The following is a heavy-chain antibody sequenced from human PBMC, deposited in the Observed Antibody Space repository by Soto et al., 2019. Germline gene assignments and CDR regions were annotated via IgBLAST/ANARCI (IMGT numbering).Heavy chain of an antibody. CDR1: GGSFSGYY. Sequence: SETLSLTCAVYGGSFSGYYWSWIRQPPGKGLEWIGEINHSGSTNYNPSLKSRVTISVDTSKNQFSLKLSSVTAADTAVYYCARGGPYYYDSSGYYYFFDYWGQGTLVTVSS. CDR2: INHSGST. V-gene: IGHV4-34*01. D-gene: IGHD3-22*01. J-gene: IGHJ4*02. CDR3: ARGGPYYYDSSGYYYFFDY.